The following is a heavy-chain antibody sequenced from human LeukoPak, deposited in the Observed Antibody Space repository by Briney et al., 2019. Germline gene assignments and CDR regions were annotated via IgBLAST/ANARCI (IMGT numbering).Heavy chain of an antibody. CDR1: GYTFTGYY. V-gene: IGHV1-2*02. Sequence: ASVKVSCKASGYTFTGYYMHWVRQAPGQGLEWMGWINPNSGGTNYAQKFQGRVTMTRDTSISTAYMELSRLRSDDTAVYHCASTIWFGESFDAFDIWGQGTMVTVSS. J-gene: IGHJ3*02. D-gene: IGHD3-10*01. CDR3: ASTIWFGESFDAFDI. CDR2: INPNSGGT.